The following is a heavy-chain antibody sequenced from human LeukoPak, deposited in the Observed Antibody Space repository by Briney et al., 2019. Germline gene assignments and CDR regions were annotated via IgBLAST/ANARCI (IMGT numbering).Heavy chain of an antibody. Sequence: GGSLRLSCAASGFTFSSYAMSWVRQAPGKGLEWVSGIGRSGADTYYTDSVKGRFTISRDNSKNTLYLQMNNLRGDDTAVFYCTKDARATPDGFDFWGQGTLVTVSP. CDR3: TKDARATPDGFDF. J-gene: IGHJ4*02. V-gene: IGHV3-23*01. CDR2: IGRSGADT. D-gene: IGHD2-15*01. CDR1: GFTFSSYA.